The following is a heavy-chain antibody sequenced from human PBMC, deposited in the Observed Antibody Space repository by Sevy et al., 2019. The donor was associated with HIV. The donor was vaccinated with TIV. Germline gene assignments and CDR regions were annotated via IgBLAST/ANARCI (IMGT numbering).Heavy chain of an antibody. CDR1: GGSISSYY. J-gene: IGHJ6*03. Sequence: SESLSLTCTVSGGSISSYYWSWIRQPPGKGLEWIGYIYYSGSTNYNPSLKSRVTISVDTSKNQSSLKLSPVTAEDTAVYYCARGDYYMDVWGKGTTVTVSS. CDR3: ARGDYYMDV. CDR2: IYYSGST. V-gene: IGHV4-59*01.